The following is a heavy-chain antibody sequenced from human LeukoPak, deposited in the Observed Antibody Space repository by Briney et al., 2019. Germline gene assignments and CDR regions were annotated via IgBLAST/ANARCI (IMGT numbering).Heavy chain of an antibody. J-gene: IGHJ4*02. CDR2: MNPNSGNT. CDR3: ARISIAARPGIDY. V-gene: IGHV1-8*03. D-gene: IGHD6-6*01. CDR1: GYTFTSYD. Sequence: ASVKVSCKASGYTFTSYDINWVRQATGQGLEWMGWMNPNSGNTGYAQKFQDRVTITRNTSISTAYMELSSLRSEDTAVYYCARISIAARPGIDYWGQGTLVTVSS.